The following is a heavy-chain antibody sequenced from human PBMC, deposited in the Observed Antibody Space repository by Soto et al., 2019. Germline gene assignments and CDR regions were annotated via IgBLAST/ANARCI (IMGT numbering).Heavy chain of an antibody. CDR2: FDPEDGET. Sequence: QVQLVQSGAEVKKPGASVKVSCKVSGYTLTELSMHWVRQAPGKGLEWMGGFDPEDGETIYAQKFQGGVTMTEDTSTDTAYMELSSLRSEDTAVYSCATLSSQVYCFDSWGQGTLVTVSS. J-gene: IGHJ4*02. V-gene: IGHV1-24*01. CDR3: ATLSSQVYCFDS. CDR1: GYTLTELS. D-gene: IGHD2-8*01.